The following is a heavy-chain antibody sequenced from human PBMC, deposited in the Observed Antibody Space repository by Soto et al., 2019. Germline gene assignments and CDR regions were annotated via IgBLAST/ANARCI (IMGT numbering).Heavy chain of an antibody. D-gene: IGHD3-10*01. Sequence: TGGSLRLSCAASGFTFSSYAMSWVRQAPGKGLEWVSAISGGGTSTYYADSVKGRFTISRDNSKNTLYLQMNSLRAEDTAVYYCAKDPSGPSWSNWFDPWGQGTLVTVSS. CDR3: AKDPSGPSWSNWFDP. J-gene: IGHJ5*02. CDR1: GFTFSSYA. V-gene: IGHV3-23*01. CDR2: ISGGGTST.